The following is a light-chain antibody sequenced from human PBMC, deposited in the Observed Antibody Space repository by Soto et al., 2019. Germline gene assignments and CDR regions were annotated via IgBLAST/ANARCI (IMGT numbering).Light chain of an antibody. J-gene: IGKJ4*01. Sequence: EIVLTQSPGTLSLSPGERATLSCRASQSVSSSYLAWYQQKPGQAPRLPIYGASSRATDIPDRFSGSGSGTDFTLSISRLEPEDFAVYYCQQYGSSLLTFGGGTKV. V-gene: IGKV3-20*01. CDR1: QSVSSSY. CDR3: QQYGSSLLT. CDR2: GAS.